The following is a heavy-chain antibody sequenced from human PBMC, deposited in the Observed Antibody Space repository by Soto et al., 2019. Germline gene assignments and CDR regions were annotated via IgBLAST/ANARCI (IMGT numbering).Heavy chain of an antibody. CDR1: GFTFSSYA. V-gene: IGHV3-30-3*01. J-gene: IGHJ4*02. Sequence: QVQLVESGGGVVQPGRSLRLSCAASGFTFSSYAMHWVRQAPGKGLEWVAVISYDGSNKYYADSVKGRFTISRDNSKNTLYLQMNSLRAEDTAVYYCARDSRGIAVAGTFGCYGYWGQGTLVTVSS. CDR2: ISYDGSNK. D-gene: IGHD6-19*01. CDR3: ARDSRGIAVAGTFGCYGY.